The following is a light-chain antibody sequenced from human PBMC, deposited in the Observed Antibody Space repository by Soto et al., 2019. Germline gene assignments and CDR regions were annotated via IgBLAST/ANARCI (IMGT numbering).Light chain of an antibody. CDR1: QSVSSSY. CDR2: GAS. CDR3: QQYGSSPLFT. Sequence: EIVLTPSPGTLSLSPGERATLSCRASQSVSSSYLAWYQQKPGQAPRLLIYGASSRATGIPDRFSGSGSGTDFTLTISRLEPEDFAVYYCQQYGSSPLFTFGPGTKVDI. V-gene: IGKV3-20*01. J-gene: IGKJ3*01.